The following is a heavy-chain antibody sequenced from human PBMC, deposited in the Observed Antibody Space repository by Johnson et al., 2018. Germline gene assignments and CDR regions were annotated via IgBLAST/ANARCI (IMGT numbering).Heavy chain of an antibody. V-gene: IGHV3-23*04. Sequence: VQLVESGGGLVQPGGSLRLSCAASGFTFSSYAMSWVRQAPGKGLEWVSAISGSGGSTYYAYSVKGRFTISRDNSKNPQYLQMNSLRAADTAVYYCANAEDYYDGMDVWGQGTTVTVSS. CDR3: ANAEDYYDGMDV. CDR2: ISGSGGST. CDR1: GFTFSSYA. J-gene: IGHJ6*02.